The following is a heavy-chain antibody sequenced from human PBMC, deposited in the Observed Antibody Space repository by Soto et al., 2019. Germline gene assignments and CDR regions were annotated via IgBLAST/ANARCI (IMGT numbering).Heavy chain of an antibody. D-gene: IGHD1-7*01. CDR1: GDSVSSNSAA. J-gene: IGHJ6*03. CDR2: TYYRSKWYN. V-gene: IGHV6-1*01. CDR3: ARYLAAQTGTTYYYYYMDV. Sequence: SQTLSLTCAISGDSVSSNSAAWNCIRQSPSRGLEWLGRTYYRSKWYNDYAVSVKSRITINPDTSKNQFSLQLNSVTPEDTAVYYCARYLAAQTGTTYYYYYMDVWGKGTTVTVSS.